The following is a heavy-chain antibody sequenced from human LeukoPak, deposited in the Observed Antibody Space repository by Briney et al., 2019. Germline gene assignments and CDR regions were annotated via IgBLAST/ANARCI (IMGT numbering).Heavy chain of an antibody. J-gene: IGHJ4*02. Sequence: SETLSLTCAVYGGSFSGYYWSWIRQPPGKGLEWIGYIYTSGSTNYNPSLKSRVTISVDTSKNQFSLKLSSVTAADTAVYYCARHLRYYDSSGYLDYWGQGTLVTVSS. V-gene: IGHV4-4*09. CDR3: ARHLRYYDSSGYLDY. CDR1: GGSFSGYY. D-gene: IGHD3-22*01. CDR2: IYTSGST.